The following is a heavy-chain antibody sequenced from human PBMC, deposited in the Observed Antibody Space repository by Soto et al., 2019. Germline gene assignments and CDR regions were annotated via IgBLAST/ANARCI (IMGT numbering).Heavy chain of an antibody. J-gene: IGHJ6*02. D-gene: IGHD2-21*02. CDR1: GFTFSNYA. V-gene: IGHV3-23*01. CDR2: VTSSGDST. CDR3: AKASPYCGGDCSSWYYYGMDV. Sequence: EVHLLESGGGLVQPGGSLRLSCAASGFTFSNYAMSWVRQAPGRGLQWVSTVTSSGDSTYYADSVRGRFTVSRDKSENTLFLHMSSLRVEDTAVYYCAKASPYCGGDCSSWYYYGMDVWGQGTTVTVSS.